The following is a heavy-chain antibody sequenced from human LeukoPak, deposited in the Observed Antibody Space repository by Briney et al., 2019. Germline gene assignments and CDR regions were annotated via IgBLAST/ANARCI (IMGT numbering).Heavy chain of an antibody. J-gene: IGHJ4*02. Sequence: GGSLRLSCAASGFTFSSYGMHWVRQAPGKGLEWVAVIWYDGSNKYYADSVKGRFTISRDNSKNTLYLQMNSLRAEDTAVYYCARDKLQVATVFDYWGQGTLVTVSS. CDR2: IWYDGSNK. CDR3: ARDKLQVATVFDY. D-gene: IGHD5-12*01. CDR1: GFTFSSYG. V-gene: IGHV3-33*01.